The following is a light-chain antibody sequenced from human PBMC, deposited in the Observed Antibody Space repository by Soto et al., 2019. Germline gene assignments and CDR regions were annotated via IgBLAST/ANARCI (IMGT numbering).Light chain of an antibody. Sequence: EIVLTQSPDTLSLSPGERATLSCRASQSVTTYLAWYQHRPGQTPRLLIYGASYRATGIPDRFFGSGSGTDFTLTITRLEPEDFAMYYCQQYYASPRTFGQGTKVEVK. CDR3: QQYYASPRT. V-gene: IGKV3-20*01. CDR1: QSVTTY. CDR2: GAS. J-gene: IGKJ1*01.